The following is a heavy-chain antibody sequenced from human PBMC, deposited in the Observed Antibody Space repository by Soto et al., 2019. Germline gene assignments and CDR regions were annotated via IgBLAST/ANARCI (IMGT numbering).Heavy chain of an antibody. J-gene: IGHJ6*02. CDR2: ISSSSGII. D-gene: IGHD1-26*01. CDR1: GFTFSDYS. Sequence: GGSLRLSCAASGFTFSDYSFNWVRQAPGKGLEWLSYISSSSGIIYYADSVKGRFIISRDNVKNSLYLQMNSLRDEDTAVYYCARECGSCPPYYYFAMDVWGQGTTVTVSS. V-gene: IGHV3-48*02. CDR3: ARECGSCPPYYYFAMDV.